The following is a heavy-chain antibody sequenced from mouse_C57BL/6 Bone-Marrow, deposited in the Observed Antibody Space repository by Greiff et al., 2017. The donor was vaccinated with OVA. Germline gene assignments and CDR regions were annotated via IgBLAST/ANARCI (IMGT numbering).Heavy chain of an antibody. Sequence: VQLQQPGAELVMPGASVKLSCKASGYTFTSYWMHWVKQRPGQGLEWIGEIDPSDSYTNYNQKIKGKSTLTVDKSSSTAYRQLISLTSEDSAVYYCAREEGVTTVVDWYFDVWGTGTTVTVSS. CDR3: AREEGVTTVVDWYFDV. V-gene: IGHV1-69*01. D-gene: IGHD1-1*01. CDR1: GYTFTSYW. J-gene: IGHJ1*03. CDR2: IDPSDSYT.